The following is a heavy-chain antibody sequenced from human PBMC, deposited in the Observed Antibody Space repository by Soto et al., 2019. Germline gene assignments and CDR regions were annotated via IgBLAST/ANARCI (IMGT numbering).Heavy chain of an antibody. V-gene: IGHV3-74*01. J-gene: IGHJ4*02. Sequence: GGSLRLSCAASGFTFSRYWMHWVRQSPEKGLVWVSHINTDGSNSNYADSVKGRFTIPRDNAKNTLYLQMDGLEAEDTALYYCARAAYSSSWYADFWGQGTLVTVSS. D-gene: IGHD6-13*01. CDR1: GFTFSRYW. CDR3: ARAAYSSSWYADF. CDR2: INTDGSNS.